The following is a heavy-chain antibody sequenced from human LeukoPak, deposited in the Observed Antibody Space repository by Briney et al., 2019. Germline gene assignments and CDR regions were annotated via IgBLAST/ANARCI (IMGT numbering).Heavy chain of an antibody. CDR2: ISGSGGST. Sequence: GGSLRLSCEASGFTFSTYAMTWVRQAPGKGLEWVSAISGSGGSTYYADSVKGRFTISRDNSKNTLYLQMNSLRAEDTAVYYCAKDYGSVYGMDVWGQGTTVTVSS. CDR1: GFTFSTYA. J-gene: IGHJ6*02. V-gene: IGHV3-23*01. CDR3: AKDYGSVYGMDV. D-gene: IGHD3-10*01.